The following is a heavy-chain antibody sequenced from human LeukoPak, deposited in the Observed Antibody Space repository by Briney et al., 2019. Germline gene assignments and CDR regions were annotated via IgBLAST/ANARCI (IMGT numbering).Heavy chain of an antibody. CDR2: IYYSGST. CDR1: GGSISSYY. V-gene: IGHV4-59*01. CDR3: ARDRVWDSYYYYGMAV. D-gene: IGHD3-16*01. J-gene: IGHJ6*02. Sequence: PETLSLTCTVSGGSISSYYWSWIRQPPGKGLEWIGYIYYSGSTNYNPSLKSRVTISVDTSKNQFSLKLSSVTAADTAVYYCARDRVWDSYYYYGMAVWGQGTTVTVSS.